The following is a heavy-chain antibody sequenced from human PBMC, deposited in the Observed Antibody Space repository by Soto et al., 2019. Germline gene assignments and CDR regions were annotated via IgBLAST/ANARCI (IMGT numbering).Heavy chain of an antibody. Sequence: GGSLRLSCAASGFTFNSYTMAWVRQAPGKGLEWVSSISGSGGSPSYADSVQGRFTISRDNSKNTLYLQMNSLRAEDTAVYYCAKEGPIWFGEFPNYYYYYMDVWGKGTTVTVSS. CDR1: GFTFNSYT. V-gene: IGHV3-23*01. D-gene: IGHD3-10*01. J-gene: IGHJ6*03. CDR3: AKEGPIWFGEFPNYYYYYMDV. CDR2: ISGSGGSP.